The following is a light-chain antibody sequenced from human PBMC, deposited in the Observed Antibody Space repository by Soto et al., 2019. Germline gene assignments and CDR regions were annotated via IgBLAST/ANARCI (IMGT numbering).Light chain of an antibody. CDR1: QSVTMY. V-gene: IGKV1-39*01. J-gene: IGKJ4*01. CDR2: AAS. Sequence: DIQMTQSPSSLSASVGDRVTITCRASQSVTMYLNWYQQKPGKAPKLLIYAASSLQSGVPSRFSGSGSGTDFTLTISSLQPEDSASYCCQPSISAPLTFGGGTKVDIK. CDR3: QPSISAPLT.